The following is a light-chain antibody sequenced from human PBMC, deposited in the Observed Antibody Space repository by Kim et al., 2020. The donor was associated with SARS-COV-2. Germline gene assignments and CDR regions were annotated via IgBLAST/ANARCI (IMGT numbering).Light chain of an antibody. CDR3: QQYNNWTPYT. J-gene: IGKJ2*01. CDR1: QSMSSN. Sequence: VSPGERAARACRASQSMSSNLAWYQQKRGQAPRLLIKAASTRATGIPARFSGSRSGTEFTLTISSIQSEDFAVYYCQQYNNWTPYTFGQGTKVEI. CDR2: AAS. V-gene: IGKV3-15*01.